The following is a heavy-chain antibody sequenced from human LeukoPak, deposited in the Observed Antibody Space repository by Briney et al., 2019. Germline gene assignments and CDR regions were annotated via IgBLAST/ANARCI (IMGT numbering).Heavy chain of an antibody. CDR3: ARGASGIGGIRFDP. CDR2: INTGGFTI. CDR1: GFTVSTNS. V-gene: IGHV3-11*04. D-gene: IGHD3-10*01. J-gene: IGHJ5*02. Sequence: PGGSLRLSCTVSGFTVSTNSMSWVRQAPGKGLEWVSYINTGGFTIYYADSVKGRFTISRDNAKNSLYLQMNSLRAEDTAVYYCARGASGIGGIRFDPWGQGTLVTVSS.